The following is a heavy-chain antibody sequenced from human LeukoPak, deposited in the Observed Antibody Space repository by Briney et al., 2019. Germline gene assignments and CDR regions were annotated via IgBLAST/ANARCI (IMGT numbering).Heavy chain of an antibody. CDR1: GFTFSSYA. V-gene: IGHV3-23*01. D-gene: IGHD2-21*02. CDR3: AKSRGGDLVGFDY. Sequence: GESLRLSCAASGFTFSSYAMSWVRQAPGEGLEWVSGISGSGGRIYYSDSVKGRFTTSRDNSKNTLYLQMNSLRAEDTAVYYCAKSRGGDLVGFDYWGQGTLVTVSS. J-gene: IGHJ4*02. CDR2: ISGSGGRI.